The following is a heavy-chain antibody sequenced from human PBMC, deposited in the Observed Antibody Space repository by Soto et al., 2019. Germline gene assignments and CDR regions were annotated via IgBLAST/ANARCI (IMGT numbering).Heavy chain of an antibody. CDR3: AKGWELRGYNYGMDV. CDR1: GYIFTSYY. J-gene: IGHJ6*02. Sequence: GASVKVSCKASGYIFTSYYMHWVRQAPGQGLECMGIINPSGGSASYTQKFQGRVTLTRDTSTSTVYMELSSLTSEDTAVYYCAKGWELRGYNYGMDVWGQGTMVTVSS. V-gene: IGHV1-46*01. CDR2: INPSGGSA. D-gene: IGHD1-26*01.